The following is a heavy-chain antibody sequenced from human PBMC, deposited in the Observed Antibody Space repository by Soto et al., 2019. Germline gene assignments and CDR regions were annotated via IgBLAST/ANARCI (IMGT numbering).Heavy chain of an antibody. J-gene: IGHJ4*02. V-gene: IGHV3-30*18. D-gene: IGHD6-19*01. CDR2: ISYDVTNK. CDR1: GFTFSSHW. Sequence: GGSLRLSCAASGFTFSSHWMSWVRQAPGKGLEWVAVISYDVTNKYYADSVKGRFTISRDNSKNTLYLQMNSLRAEDTAVYYCAKDLRIAVAGTDYFDSWGQGTLVTVSS. CDR3: AKDLRIAVAGTDYFDS.